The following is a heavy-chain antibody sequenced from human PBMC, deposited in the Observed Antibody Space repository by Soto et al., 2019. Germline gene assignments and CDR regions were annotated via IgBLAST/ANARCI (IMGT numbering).Heavy chain of an antibody. D-gene: IGHD1-7*01. CDR1: GGTFGSYA. Sequence: SVKVSCKASGGTFGSYAISWVRQAPGQGLEWMGGIIPIFGTANYAQKFQGRVTITADESTSTAYMELSSLRSEDTAVYYCARDSPHWTGTTPNYYYYGMDVWGQGTTVTVSS. J-gene: IGHJ6*02. CDR3: ARDSPHWTGTTPNYYYYGMDV. CDR2: IIPIFGTA. V-gene: IGHV1-69*13.